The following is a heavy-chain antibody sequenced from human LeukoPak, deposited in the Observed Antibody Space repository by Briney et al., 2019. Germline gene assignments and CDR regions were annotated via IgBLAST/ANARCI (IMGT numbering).Heavy chain of an antibody. D-gene: IGHD3-10*01. CDR1: GYSFTSYC. Sequence: VESLNIYCQGSGYSFTSYCIRWVRHMPGKGLEWMGIIDPGDSDTRYCSCILGQLSVSADQSISTAYLQLSSLTASDTAMYYCARLSGITMAPGAHKIVGWFDLWGQGTLVTVSS. J-gene: IGHJ5*02. CDR3: ARLSGITMAPGAHKIVGWFDL. V-gene: IGHV5-51*01. CDR2: IDPGDSDT.